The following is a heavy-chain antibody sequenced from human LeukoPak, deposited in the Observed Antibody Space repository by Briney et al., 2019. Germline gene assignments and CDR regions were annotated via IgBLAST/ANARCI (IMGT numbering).Heavy chain of an antibody. CDR1: GFTFSSYG. J-gene: IGHJ3*02. CDR2: ISYGVGKK. V-gene: IGHV3-30*18. CDR3: AKHAMATISGDAFDI. Sequence: GGSLRLSCAASGFTFSSYGMHWVRQAPGKGLEWVAVISYGVGKKYYADSVKGRFTISRDNSKNMLYLQMNSLRAEDTAVYYCAKHAMATISGDAFDIWGQGTMVTVSS. D-gene: IGHD5-12*01.